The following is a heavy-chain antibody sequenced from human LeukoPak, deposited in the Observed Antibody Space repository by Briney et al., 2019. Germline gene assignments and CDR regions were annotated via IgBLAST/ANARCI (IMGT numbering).Heavy chain of an antibody. V-gene: IGHV3-30*02. CDR2: IRYDGSNK. Sequence: GGSLRLSCAASGFTFSSYGMHWVRQAPGKGLEWVAFIRYDGSNKYYADSVKGRFTISRDNSKNTLYLQMNSLRAEDTAVYYCAKYAADSRGGYYYYVDVWGKGTTVTVSS. J-gene: IGHJ6*03. CDR3: AKYAADSRGGYYYYVDV. D-gene: IGHD3-10*01. CDR1: GFTFSSYG.